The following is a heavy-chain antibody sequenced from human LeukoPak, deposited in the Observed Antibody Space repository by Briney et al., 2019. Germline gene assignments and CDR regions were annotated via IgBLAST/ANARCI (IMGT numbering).Heavy chain of an antibody. CDR2: INHSGST. V-gene: IGHV4-34*01. Sequence: SETLSLTCAVYGGSFSGYYWSWIRQPPGKGLEWIGEINHSGSTKYNPSLKSRVTISVDTSKNQFSLKLSSVTAADTAVYYCAREPPYYYGSGSYSQARPYYYGMDVWGQGTTVTVSS. D-gene: IGHD3-10*01. J-gene: IGHJ6*02. CDR3: AREPPYYYGSGSYSQARPYYYGMDV. CDR1: GGSFSGYY.